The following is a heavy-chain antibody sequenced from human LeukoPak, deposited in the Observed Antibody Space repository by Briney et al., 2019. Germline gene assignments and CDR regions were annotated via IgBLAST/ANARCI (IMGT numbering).Heavy chain of an antibody. CDR3: ARTPYSSGWYYWFDP. V-gene: IGHV4-39*01. CDR1: GGSLRTYY. CDR2: IYYSGNT. D-gene: IGHD6-19*01. Sequence: SETLSLTCTVSGGSLRTYYWCWLRQPPGKGLEWIGSIYYSGNTYYNPSLKSRVAISVDTSKNQFSLKLSSVTAADTAVYFCARTPYSSGWYYWFDPWGQGTRVTVSS. J-gene: IGHJ5*02.